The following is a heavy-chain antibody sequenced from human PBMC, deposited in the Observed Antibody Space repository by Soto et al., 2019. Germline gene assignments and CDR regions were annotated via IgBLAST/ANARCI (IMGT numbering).Heavy chain of an antibody. CDR1: GASISRYY. CDR3: ARRYGGTLAY. Sequence: SETLSLTCTVSGASISRYYWSWIRQSPGKGLEWIGYLYNTGSTIYNPSLKSRVTISVDTSKNQFSLTLSPVTAADTAVYYCARRYGGTLAYGGKGTLVTASS. V-gene: IGHV4-59*08. J-gene: IGHJ4*02. CDR2: LYNTGST. D-gene: IGHD4-17*01.